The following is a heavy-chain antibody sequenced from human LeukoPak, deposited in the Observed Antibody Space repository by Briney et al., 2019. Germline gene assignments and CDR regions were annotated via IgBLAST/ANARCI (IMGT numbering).Heavy chain of an antibody. J-gene: IGHJ5*02. CDR1: GGSFSGYY. CDR2: INHSGST. CDR3: ARAWGGSTVPPRVDFDP. D-gene: IGHD3-16*01. V-gene: IGHV4-34*01. Sequence: SSETLSLTCAVYGGSFSGYYWSWIRQPPGKGLEWIGEINHSGSTNYNPSLKSRVTILVDTSKNQFSLKLSSVTAADTAVYYCARAWGGSTVPPRVDFDPWGQGTLVTVSS.